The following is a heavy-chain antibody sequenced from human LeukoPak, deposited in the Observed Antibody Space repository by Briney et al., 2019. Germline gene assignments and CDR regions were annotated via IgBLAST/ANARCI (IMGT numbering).Heavy chain of an antibody. Sequence: SETLSLTCTVSGGSISSGGYYWSWIRQRPGKGLEWIGYIYYSGSTNYNPSLNSRVTISVDTSKNQFSLRLSSVTAADTAIYYCARHPSGSGLLWFDPWGQGTPVTVSS. V-gene: IGHV4-61*08. D-gene: IGHD6-19*01. J-gene: IGHJ5*02. CDR3: ARHPSGSGLLWFDP. CDR2: IYYSGST. CDR1: GGSISSGGYY.